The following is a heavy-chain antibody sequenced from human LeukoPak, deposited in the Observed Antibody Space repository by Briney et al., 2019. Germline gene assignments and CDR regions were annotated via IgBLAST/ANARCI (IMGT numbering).Heavy chain of an antibody. Sequence: SETLSLTCGVSGGSISNTNWWTWVRQPPGKGLEWIGEVNLQGSTNYNPSLKSRVAISVDKSENHISLKLTSVTAADTAVYYCATHGSCTSTSCSRWFDPWGQGTLVTVSS. CDR2: VNLQGST. V-gene: IGHV4-4*02. D-gene: IGHD2-2*03. CDR3: ATHGSCTSTSCSRWFDP. CDR1: GGSISNTNW. J-gene: IGHJ5*02.